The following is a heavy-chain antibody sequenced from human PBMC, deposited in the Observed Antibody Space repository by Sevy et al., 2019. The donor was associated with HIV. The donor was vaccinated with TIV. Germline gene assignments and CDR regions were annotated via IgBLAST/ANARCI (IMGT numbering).Heavy chain of an antibody. CDR2: ISAYNGNT. D-gene: IGHD7-27*01. CDR1: GYTFTSYG. J-gene: IGHJ6*03. V-gene: IGHV1-18*04. Sequence: ASVKVSCKASGYTFTSYGISWVRQAPGQGLEWMGWISAYNGNTNYAQKLQGRVTMTTDTSTSTAYMELRSLRSDDTAVYYCARLPRGYYYSSMDVWGKGTTVTVSS. CDR3: ARLPRGYYYSSMDV.